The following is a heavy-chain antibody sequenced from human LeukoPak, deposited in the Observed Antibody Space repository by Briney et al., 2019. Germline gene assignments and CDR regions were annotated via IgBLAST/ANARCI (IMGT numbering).Heavy chain of an antibody. J-gene: IGHJ4*02. Sequence: ASVKVSCKASGYTFIGYYMHWVRQAPGQGLEWMGWINPDSGGTNYAQKFQDRVTVTRDTSINTAYLELSRLRSDDTAVYFCARDPTATPYYFDYWGQGTLVTVSS. CDR1: GYTFIGYY. CDR3: ARDPTATPYYFDY. V-gene: IGHV1-2*02. CDR2: INPDSGGT. D-gene: IGHD1-1*01.